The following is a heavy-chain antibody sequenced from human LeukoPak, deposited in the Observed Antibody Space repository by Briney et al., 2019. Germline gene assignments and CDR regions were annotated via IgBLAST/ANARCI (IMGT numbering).Heavy chain of an antibody. CDR3: VKNDGWFHLAQ. Sequence: GGSLRLSCAASGSNFRDHWMDWVRQVPGKGLEWVGHIKTDGSETYYLDSLKGRISISRDNTNNALYLQMNSLRVEDTALYYCVKNDGWFHLAQWGQGTLVTVSS. V-gene: IGHV3-7*03. J-gene: IGHJ4*02. CDR2: IKTDGSET. D-gene: IGHD6-19*01. CDR1: GSNFRDHW.